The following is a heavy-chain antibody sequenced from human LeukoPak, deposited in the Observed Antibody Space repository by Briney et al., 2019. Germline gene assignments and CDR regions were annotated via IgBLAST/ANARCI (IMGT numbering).Heavy chain of an antibody. CDR3: AKGSSWSFDY. J-gene: IGHJ4*02. Sequence: PGGSLRLSCAASGFMFNTYVMHWVRQAPGKGLEWVAFTRYDGSNKYYADSVKGRFTISRDNSKSTLYLQMNSLRTEDTAVYYCAKGSSWSFDYWGQGTLVTVSS. V-gene: IGHV3-30*02. CDR2: TRYDGSNK. CDR1: GFMFNTYV. D-gene: IGHD6-13*01.